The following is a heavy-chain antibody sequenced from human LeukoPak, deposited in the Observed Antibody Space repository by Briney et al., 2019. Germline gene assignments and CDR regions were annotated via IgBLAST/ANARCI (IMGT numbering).Heavy chain of an antibody. CDR3: AGGRGGATTGLDH. Sequence: GASVKVSCKASGSTFNGYYMHWVRQAPGQGLESMGWINSNSGARNYAQKFQGRVTMSRDTSINTAEMELSRLTSDDTAVYYCAGGRGGATTGLDHWGQGALVTVSS. J-gene: IGHJ4*02. D-gene: IGHD1-26*01. CDR2: INSNSGAR. V-gene: IGHV1-2*02. CDR1: GSTFNGYY.